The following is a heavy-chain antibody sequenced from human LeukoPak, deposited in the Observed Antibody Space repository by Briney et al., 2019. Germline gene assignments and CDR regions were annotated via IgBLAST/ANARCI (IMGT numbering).Heavy chain of an antibody. CDR1: GGSISSGSYY. J-gene: IGHJ6*03. V-gene: IGHV4-61*02. CDR3: ALIRLGELSGKGLGGLRREPRPYYYMDV. CDR2: IYTSGST. Sequence: SQTLSLTCTVSGGSISSGSYYWSWIRQPAGKGLEWIGRIYTSGSTNYNPSLKSRVTISVDTSKNQFSLKLSSVTAADTAVYYCALIRLGELSGKGLGGLRREPRPYYYMDVWGKGTTVTVSS. D-gene: IGHD3-16*02.